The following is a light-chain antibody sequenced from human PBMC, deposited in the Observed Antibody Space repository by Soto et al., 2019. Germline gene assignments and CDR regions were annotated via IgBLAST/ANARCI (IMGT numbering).Light chain of an antibody. J-gene: IGKJ4*01. CDR3: QQTYSAPLT. CDR1: QSISNH. Sequence: DIQMTQSPPSMSASVGDRVTITCRASQSISNHLNWYQQMPGKAPKVLIYAASSLQSGVPSRFSGSGSGTDFTLTISRLQPEDFATYHCQQTYSAPLTFGGGTKVAIK. V-gene: IGKV1-39*01. CDR2: AAS.